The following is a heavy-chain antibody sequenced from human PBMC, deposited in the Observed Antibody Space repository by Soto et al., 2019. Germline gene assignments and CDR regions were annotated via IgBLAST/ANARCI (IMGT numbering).Heavy chain of an antibody. J-gene: IGHJ5*02. D-gene: IGHD2-2*01. CDR3: ARMGAVVVPAAMVGGVWFDP. V-gene: IGHV4-34*01. CDR2: INHSGST. CDR1: GGSFSGYY. Sequence: SETLALTCAVYGGSFSGYYWSWIRQPPGKGLEWIGEINHSGSTNYNPSLKSRVTISVDTSKNQFSLKLSSVTAADTAVYYCARMGAVVVPAAMVGGVWFDPWGQGPRVTVSS.